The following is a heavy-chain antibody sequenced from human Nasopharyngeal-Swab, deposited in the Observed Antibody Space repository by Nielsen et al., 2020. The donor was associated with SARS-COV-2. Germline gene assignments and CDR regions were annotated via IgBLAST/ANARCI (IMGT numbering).Heavy chain of an antibody. CDR2: IIPIFGTA. D-gene: IGHD3-22*01. J-gene: IGHJ4*02. V-gene: IGHV1-69*06. CDR3: ARARYYDSSGYYYYFDY. CDR1: GGTLSSYA. Sequence: SVKVSCKASGGTLSSYAISWVRKAHGQGIEGMGGIIPIFGTANNAQKFQGRVTITADKSTSTAYMELSSLRSEDTAVYYCARARYYDSSGYYYYFDYWGQGTLVTVSS.